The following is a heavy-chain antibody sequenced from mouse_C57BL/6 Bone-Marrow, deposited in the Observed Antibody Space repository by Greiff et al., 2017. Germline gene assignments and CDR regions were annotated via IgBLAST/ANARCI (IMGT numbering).Heavy chain of an antibody. CDR2: IDPSDSET. J-gene: IGHJ2*01. CDR3: AMLPFHS. V-gene: IGHV1-52*01. D-gene: IGHD1-1*01. Sequence: QVQLKESGAELLRPGSSVKLSCKASGYTFTSSWMHLVKPRPIQGLEWIGNIDPSDSETPYNQKFKNKATFAVDKSSITACMQLSSLTSEDSAVYYCAMLPFHSWGQGTTLTVSS. CDR1: GYTFTSSW.